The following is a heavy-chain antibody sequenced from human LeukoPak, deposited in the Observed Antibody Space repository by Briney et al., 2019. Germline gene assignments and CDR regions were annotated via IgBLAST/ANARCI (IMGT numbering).Heavy chain of an antibody. CDR2: INHSGST. Sequence: NASETLSLTCTASGGSISSGDRYWSWIRQPPGKGLEWIGEINHSGSTNYNPSLKSRVTISVDTSKNQFSLKLSSVTAADTAVYYCARGPGYSSSDGAFDIWDQGTMVTVSS. V-gene: IGHV4-39*07. D-gene: IGHD6-13*01. J-gene: IGHJ3*02. CDR3: ARGPGYSSSDGAFDI. CDR1: GGSISSGDRY.